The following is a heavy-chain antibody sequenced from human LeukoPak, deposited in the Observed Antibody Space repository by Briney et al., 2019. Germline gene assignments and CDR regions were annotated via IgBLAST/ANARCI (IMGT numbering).Heavy chain of an antibody. CDR3: AGAYYYDSSGSEDYFDY. V-gene: IGHV4-39*01. CDR2: IYYSGST. D-gene: IGHD3-22*01. CDR1: GGSISSSSYY. J-gene: IGHJ4*02. Sequence: KPSETLSLTCTVSGGSISSSSYYWGWIRQPPGKGLEWIGSIYYSGSTYYNPSLKSRVTISVDTSKNQVSLKLSSVTSPDTPVYYGAGAYYYDSSGSEDYFDYWGQGTLVTVSS.